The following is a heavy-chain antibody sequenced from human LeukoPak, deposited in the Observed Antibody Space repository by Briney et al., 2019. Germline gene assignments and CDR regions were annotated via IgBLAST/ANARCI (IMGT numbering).Heavy chain of an antibody. CDR2: ISSSVSTI. CDR1: GFTFSSYS. V-gene: IGHV3-48*01. Sequence: PGGSLRLSCAASGFTFSSYSMNWVRQAPGKGLEWVSYISSSVSTIYYADSVKGRFTISRDSAKNSLYLQMNSPRAEDTAVYYCAREFVGTTSYYYYMDVWGKGTTVTVSS. J-gene: IGHJ6*03. CDR3: AREFVGTTSYYYYMDV. D-gene: IGHD1-26*01.